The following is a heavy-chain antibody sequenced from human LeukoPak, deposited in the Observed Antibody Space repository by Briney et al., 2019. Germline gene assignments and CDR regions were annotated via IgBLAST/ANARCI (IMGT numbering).Heavy chain of an antibody. V-gene: IGHV4-31*03. CDR2: IYYSGST. Sequence: SETLSLTCTVSGGSISSGGYYWSWIRQHPGKGLEWIGYIYYSGSTNYNPSLKSRVTISVDTSKNQFSLKLSSVTAADTAVYYCARLVDTGIDYWGQGTLVTVSS. CDR3: ARLVDTGIDY. J-gene: IGHJ4*02. CDR1: GGSISSGGYY. D-gene: IGHD5-18*01.